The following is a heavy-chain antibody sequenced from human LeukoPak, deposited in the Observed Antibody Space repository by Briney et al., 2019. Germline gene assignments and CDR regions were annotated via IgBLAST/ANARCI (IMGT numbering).Heavy chain of an antibody. CDR3: ASYPLAGFGEYGDPFDY. V-gene: IGHV3-30*03. J-gene: IGHJ4*02. CDR1: GFTFSSYG. Sequence: GGSLRLSCAASGFTFSSYGMHWVRQAPGKGLEWVAVISYDGNNKYYADSVKGRFTISRDNSKNTLYLQMNSLRAEDTAVYYCASYPLAGFGEYGDPFDYWGQGTLVTVSS. D-gene: IGHD3-10*01. CDR2: ISYDGNNK.